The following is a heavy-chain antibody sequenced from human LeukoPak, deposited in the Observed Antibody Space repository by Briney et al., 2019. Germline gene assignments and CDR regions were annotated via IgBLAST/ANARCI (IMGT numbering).Heavy chain of an antibody. D-gene: IGHD4-11*01. CDR2: MNPQSGKT. V-gene: IGHV1-8*03. J-gene: IGHJ6*03. Sequence: ASVTLSCKASVYRFTNCVIIWVGRATGQGLEWLGWMNPQSGKTGVAPKCRGRVNITRNNSITTAYLELNSRSCVEKAGVFCARGPNYRNCGAAYYYHLDDWGKGTTVTVSS. CDR3: ARGPNYRNCGAAYYYHLDD. CDR1: VYRFTNCV.